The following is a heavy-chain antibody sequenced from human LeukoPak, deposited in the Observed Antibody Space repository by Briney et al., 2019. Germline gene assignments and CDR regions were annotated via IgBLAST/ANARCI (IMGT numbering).Heavy chain of an antibody. D-gene: IGHD3/OR15-3a*01. J-gene: IGHJ4*02. CDR2: VYPGDSDT. Sequence: GESLNISCKGSGYTFTIYWIAWVRQIPGQGLGWMGMVYPGDSDTRYSPSFEGQVTFSADKSISTAYLQWSSLKASDTAMYYCARSGTGEFDYWGQGTPVTVSS. CDR1: GYTFTIYW. CDR3: ARSGTGEFDY. V-gene: IGHV5-51*01.